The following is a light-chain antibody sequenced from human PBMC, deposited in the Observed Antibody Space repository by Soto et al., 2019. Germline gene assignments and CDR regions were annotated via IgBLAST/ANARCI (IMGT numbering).Light chain of an antibody. Sequence: DIQLTQSPSFLSASVGDRVTITCRASQGISSYLAWYQQKPGKAPKLLIYAASTLQSGVPSRFSGSGSGTEFTLTISRLQPEDFATYYCQQLNSYPPRLTFGGGTKVEIK. V-gene: IGKV1-9*01. CDR2: AAS. CDR3: QQLNSYPPRLT. CDR1: QGISSY. J-gene: IGKJ4*01.